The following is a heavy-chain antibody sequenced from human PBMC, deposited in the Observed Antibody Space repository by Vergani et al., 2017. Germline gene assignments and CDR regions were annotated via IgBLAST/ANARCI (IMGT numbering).Heavy chain of an antibody. V-gene: IGHV3-33*01. J-gene: IGHJ6*03. CDR1: GFTFSSYG. D-gene: IGHD5-12*01. CDR3: AREGTSGPHYYYYYMDV. Sequence: QVQLVESGGGVVQPGRSLRLSCAASGFTFSSYGMHWVRQAPGKGLEWVAVIWYDGSNKYYADSVKGRFTISRDNSKNTLYLQMNSLRAEDTAVYYCAREGTSGPHYYYYYMDVWGKGTTVTVSS. CDR2: IWYDGSNK.